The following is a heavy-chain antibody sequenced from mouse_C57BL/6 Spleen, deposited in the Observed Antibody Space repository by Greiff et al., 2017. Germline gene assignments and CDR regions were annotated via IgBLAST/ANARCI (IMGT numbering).Heavy chain of an antibody. CDR3: AREGTTVVAPDD. D-gene: IGHD1-1*01. CDR1: GYSITSGYY. J-gene: IGHJ2*01. Sequence: ESGPGLVKPSQSLSLTCSVTGYSITSGYYWNWIRQFPGNKLEWMGYISYDGSNNYNPSLKNRISITRDTSKNQFFLKLNSVTTEDTATYYCAREGTTVVAPDDWGQGTTLTVSS. CDR2: ISYDGSN. V-gene: IGHV3-6*01.